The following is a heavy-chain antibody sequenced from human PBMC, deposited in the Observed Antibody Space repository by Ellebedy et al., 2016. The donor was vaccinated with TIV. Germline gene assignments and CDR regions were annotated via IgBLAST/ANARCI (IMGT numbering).Heavy chain of an antibody. CDR1: GFTFTDYS. CDR2: ISSSSGYI. Sequence: GGSLRLSCAASGFTFTDYSINWVRQAPGKGLEWVSSISSSSGYIYYADSVRCRFTISRDNAKNSGHLQMNSLRTEDTAVYYCARALTTGAYYFDYWGQGTLVTVSS. J-gene: IGHJ4*02. CDR3: ARALTTGAYYFDY. V-gene: IGHV3-21*01. D-gene: IGHD4-17*01.